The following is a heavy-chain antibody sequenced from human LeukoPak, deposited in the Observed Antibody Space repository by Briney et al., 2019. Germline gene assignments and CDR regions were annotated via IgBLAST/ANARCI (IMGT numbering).Heavy chain of an antibody. J-gene: IGHJ5*02. D-gene: IGHD1-26*01. CDR3: ARSRAFNSGAFDP. Sequence: SETLSLTCTVSGASVSSASYWTWIRQPPGKGVEWIAHIYNGVNTNYNPSLKSQVTISVDASKNQFSLRLNSVTAADTAVYYCARSRAFNSGAFDPWGQGSLVTVSS. V-gene: IGHV4-61*01. CDR1: GASVSSASY. CDR2: IYNGVNT.